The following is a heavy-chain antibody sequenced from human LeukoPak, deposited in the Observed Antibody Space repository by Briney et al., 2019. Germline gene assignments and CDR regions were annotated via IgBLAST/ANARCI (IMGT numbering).Heavy chain of an antibody. J-gene: IGHJ4*02. D-gene: IGHD1-26*01. CDR2: IYHDGST. V-gene: IGHV4-4*02. Sequence: PSETLSLTCAVSGGSISSNNWWIWVRQSPEKGLEWIGEIYHDGSTNYNPSLKSRVTISVDTSKNQFSLRLSSVTAADTAVYYCARENPNSGISFDYWGQGTLVTVSS. CDR3: ARENPNSGISFDY. CDR1: GGSISSNNW.